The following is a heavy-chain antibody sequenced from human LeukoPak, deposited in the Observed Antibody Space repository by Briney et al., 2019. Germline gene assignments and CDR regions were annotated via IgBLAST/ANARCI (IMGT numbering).Heavy chain of an antibody. D-gene: IGHD5-12*01. Sequence: GGSLGLSCAASGFTFTTYAMSWIRQAPGKGLEWVSAISNTGDSTYHADSVKGRFTISRDNSKNTLFLQMNSLRAEVTAVYYCAKDNDPRAYSAYDSYDYWGQGALVTVSS. J-gene: IGHJ4*02. CDR3: AKDNDPRAYSAYDSYDY. V-gene: IGHV3-23*01. CDR1: GFTFTTYA. CDR2: ISNTGDST.